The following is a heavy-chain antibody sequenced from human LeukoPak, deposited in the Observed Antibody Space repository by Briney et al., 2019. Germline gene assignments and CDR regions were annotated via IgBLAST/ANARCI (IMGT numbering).Heavy chain of an antibody. CDR2: MKGTGET. V-gene: IGHV3-23*01. J-gene: IGHJ4*02. Sequence: GGSLRLYCAAPGLSFSSFAMSWVRQAPARGLEWLSSMKGTGETFYADSVRGRFTLSRDDSRNTVYLQLNNLRVEDTAVYYCARASWVSSADAVWWGQGTVVTVSS. CDR1: GLSFSSFA. CDR3: ARASWVSSADAVW. D-gene: IGHD3-16*01.